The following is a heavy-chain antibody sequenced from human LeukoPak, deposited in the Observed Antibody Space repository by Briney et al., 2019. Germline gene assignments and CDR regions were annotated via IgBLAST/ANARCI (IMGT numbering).Heavy chain of an antibody. CDR2: ITPYNGNT. CDR3: ARDPLTGTNWFDP. V-gene: IGHV1-18*01. Sequence: ASVKVSCKASGYTFTNFGISWVRQAPGQGLEWMGWITPYNGNTNYAQKLQGRVTMTTDTSTSTAYMELRSLRSDDTAVYYCARDPLTGTNWFDPWGQGTLVTVSS. J-gene: IGHJ5*02. CDR1: GYTFTNFG. D-gene: IGHD1-20*01.